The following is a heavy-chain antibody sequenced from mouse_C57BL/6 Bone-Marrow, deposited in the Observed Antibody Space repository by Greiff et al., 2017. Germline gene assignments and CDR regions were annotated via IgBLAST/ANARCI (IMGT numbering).Heavy chain of an antibody. J-gene: IGHJ2*01. V-gene: IGHV14-4*01. CDR1: GFNIKDDY. CDR2: IDPENGDT. Sequence: VLLQQSGAELVRPGAFVKLSCTASGFNIKDDYMHWVKQRPEQGLDWIGWIDPENGDTEYASKFQGKATITADPSSNTAYLQLSSLTSEDTAVYYCTTYYYGGQGTTLTDSS. CDR3: TTYYY.